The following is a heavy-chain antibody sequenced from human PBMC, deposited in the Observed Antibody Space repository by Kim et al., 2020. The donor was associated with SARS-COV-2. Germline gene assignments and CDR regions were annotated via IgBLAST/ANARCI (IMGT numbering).Heavy chain of an antibody. D-gene: IGHD1-1*01. V-gene: IGHV5-51*01. CDR2: ICPGDSAP. CDR1: GYTFSDYC. J-gene: IGHJ1*01. Sequence: GESLKISCEGSGYTFSDYCIGWARQMPGKGLEYVGIICPGDSAPLYSPSFQGQVTISADRSINTAYLQWTSLKASDTAIYYCASILPATLNDSEYFHHWGQGTLVTVSS. CDR3: ASILPATLNDSEYFHH.